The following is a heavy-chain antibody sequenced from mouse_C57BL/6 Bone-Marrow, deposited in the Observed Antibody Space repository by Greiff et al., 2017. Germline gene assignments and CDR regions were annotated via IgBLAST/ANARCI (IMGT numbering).Heavy chain of an antibody. D-gene: IGHD1-1*02. Sequence: VQLQQSGAELVRPGASVTLSCKASGYTFTDYEMHWVKQTPVHGLEWIGAIDPETGGTAYNQKFKGKAILTADKSSSTAYMELRSLTSEDSAVYYCTREWSPRRAAYWGQGTLSLSLQ. CDR2: IDPETGGT. CDR3: TREWSPRRAAY. CDR1: GYTFTDYE. J-gene: IGHJ3*01. V-gene: IGHV1-15*01.